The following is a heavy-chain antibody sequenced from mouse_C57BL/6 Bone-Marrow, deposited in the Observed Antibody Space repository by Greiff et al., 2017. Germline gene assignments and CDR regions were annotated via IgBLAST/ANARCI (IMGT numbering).Heavy chain of an antibody. J-gene: IGHJ3*01. D-gene: IGHD2-3*01. CDR3: ARGMMVTTGAWFAY. CDR1: GFSLTSYG. Sequence: QVQLKQSGPGLVQPSQSLSITCTVSGFSLTSYGVHWVRQSPGKGLEWLGVIWSGGSTDYNAAFISRLSISKDNSKGQVFFKMNRLQADDTAIYYCARGMMVTTGAWFAYWGQGTLVTVSA. CDR2: IWSGGST. V-gene: IGHV2-2*01.